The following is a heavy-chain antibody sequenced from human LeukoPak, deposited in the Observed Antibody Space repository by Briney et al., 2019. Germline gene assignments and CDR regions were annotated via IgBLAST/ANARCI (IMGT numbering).Heavy chain of an antibody. V-gene: IGHV1-2*02. CDR2: INPNSDYT. Sequence: ASVKVSCKASGYSFTGYYIRWVRQAPGQGLEWMGWINPNSDYTSYAQKFQGRITLTRDTSISTVYMELSPLTSDDTAVYYCAVAPGDYWGQGTLVSVSA. D-gene: IGHD2-21*01. CDR3: AVAPGDY. J-gene: IGHJ4*02. CDR1: GYSFTGYY.